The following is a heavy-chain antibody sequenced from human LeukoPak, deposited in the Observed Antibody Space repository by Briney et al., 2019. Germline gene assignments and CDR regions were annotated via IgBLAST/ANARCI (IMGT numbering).Heavy chain of an antibody. CDR2: IYYSGSA. Sequence: SETLSLTCTVSGGSISSYYWSWIRQPPGKGLEWIGYIYYSGSANYNPSLKSRVTISVDTSKNQFSLKLSSVTAADTAVYYCARVGSGAFDYWGQGTLVTVSS. V-gene: IGHV4-59*12. CDR3: ARVGSGAFDY. CDR1: GGSISSYY. D-gene: IGHD1-26*01. J-gene: IGHJ4*02.